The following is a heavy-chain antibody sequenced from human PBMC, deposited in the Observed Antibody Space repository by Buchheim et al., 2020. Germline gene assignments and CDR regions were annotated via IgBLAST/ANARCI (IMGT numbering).Heavy chain of an antibody. D-gene: IGHD3-10*01. CDR3: ARVSGRVVRGVLGYYGMDV. J-gene: IGHJ6*02. CDR1: GGTFSSYA. CDR2: IIPILGIA. V-gene: IGHV1-69*04. Sequence: QVQLVQSGAEVKKPGSSVKVSCKASGGTFSSYAISWVRQAPGQGLEWMGRIIPILGIANYAQKFQGRVTITADKSTSTAYMELSSLRSEDTAVYYCARVSGRVVRGVLGYYGMDVWGQGTT.